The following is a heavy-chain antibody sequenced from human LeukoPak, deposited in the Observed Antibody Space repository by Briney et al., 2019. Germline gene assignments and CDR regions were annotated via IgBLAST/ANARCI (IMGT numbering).Heavy chain of an antibody. Sequence: ASVKVSCKASGGTFRSYAISWVGQGRGQGREWRGGSIPIFGRANYAQKFQGRVTITKEKTTRTAYTELSSLRSEDTAVYYCAREGDTAMAADYWGQGTLVTVSS. CDR3: AREGDTAMAADY. J-gene: IGHJ4*02. V-gene: IGHV1-69*05. CDR2: SIPIFGRA. CDR1: GGTFRSYA. D-gene: IGHD5-18*01.